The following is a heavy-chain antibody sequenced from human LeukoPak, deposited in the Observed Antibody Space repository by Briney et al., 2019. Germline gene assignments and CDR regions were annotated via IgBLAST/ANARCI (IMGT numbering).Heavy chain of an antibody. J-gene: IGHJ3*02. V-gene: IGHV3-21*01. CDR3: ARATEVGAFDI. CDR1: GFTFSSLS. D-gene: IGHD1-14*01. CDR2: ISSSGRYL. Sequence: GGSLRLSCAASGFTFSSLSMNWVRQAPGKGLEWVSSISSSGRYLDYADAIKGRLTISRDNAKNSLFLQMNSLRAEDTAVYYCARATEVGAFDIWGQGIMVTVSS.